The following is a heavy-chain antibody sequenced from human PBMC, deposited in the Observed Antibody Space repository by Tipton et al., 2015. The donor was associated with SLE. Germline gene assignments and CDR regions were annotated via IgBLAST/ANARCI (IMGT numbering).Heavy chain of an antibody. CDR2: INPSTGGT. CDR3: GKDYYGLGSYVDI. J-gene: IGHJ4*02. V-gene: IGHV1-2*02. CDR1: GYTFTGFY. D-gene: IGHD3-10*01. Sequence: QLVQSGPEVKKPGASVKVSCKASGYTFTGFYVHWARQAPGQGLEWMGWINPSTGGTTYAQNFQGRVAMTRDTSITTAYMELSGLTSDDTAVYFCGKDYYGLGSYVDIWGQGTLVTVSS.